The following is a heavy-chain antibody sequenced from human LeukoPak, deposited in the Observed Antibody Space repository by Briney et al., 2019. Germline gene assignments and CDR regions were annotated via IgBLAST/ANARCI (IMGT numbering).Heavy chain of an antibody. J-gene: IGHJ6*03. CDR2: IYTSGST. CDR1: GGSISSYY. Sequence: SETLSLTCTVSGGSISSYYWSWIRQPAGKGLEWIGRIYTSGSTNYNPSLKSRVTMSVDTSKNQFSLKLSYVTAADTAVYYCARVDVFGVVSSDYYYYYMDVWGKGTTVTVSS. CDR3: ARVDVFGVVSSDYYYYYMDV. D-gene: IGHD3-3*01. V-gene: IGHV4-4*07.